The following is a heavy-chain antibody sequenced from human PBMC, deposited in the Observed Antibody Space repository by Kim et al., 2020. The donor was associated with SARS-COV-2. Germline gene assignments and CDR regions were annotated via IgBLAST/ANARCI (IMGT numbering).Heavy chain of an antibody. Sequence: GGSLRLSCAASGFTFSSYAMSWVRQAPGKGLEWVSAISGSGGSTYYADSVKGRFTISRDNSKNTLYLQMNSLRAEDTAVYYCAKLLDYYDSSGYSPTAFFDYWGQGTLVTVSS. CDR3: AKLLDYYDSSGYSPTAFFDY. CDR1: GFTFSSYA. CDR2: ISGSGGST. V-gene: IGHV3-23*01. D-gene: IGHD3-22*01. J-gene: IGHJ4*02.